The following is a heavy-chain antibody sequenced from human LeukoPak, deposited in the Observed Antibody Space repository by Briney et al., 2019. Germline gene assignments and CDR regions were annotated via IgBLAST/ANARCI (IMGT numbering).Heavy chain of an antibody. V-gene: IGHV4-38-2*01. D-gene: IGHD3-22*01. CDR1: GYSISSGYY. CDR3: ASGGTAVVMALTYYFDT. Sequence: SETLSLTCAVSGYSISSGYYWGWIRQPPGKGPEWIGSIYHTGSTYYNPSLQSRVTISLDSPKNQFSLKLTSVTAADTAVYYCASGGTAVVMALTYYFDTWGQGTPVTVSS. CDR2: IYHTGST. J-gene: IGHJ4*02.